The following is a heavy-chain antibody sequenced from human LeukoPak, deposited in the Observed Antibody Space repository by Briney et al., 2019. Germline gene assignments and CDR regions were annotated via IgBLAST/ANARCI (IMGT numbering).Heavy chain of an antibody. CDR2: MNPNSGNT. CDR1: GYTFTSYD. CDR3: ARGYSGSYWVNYYYYYYMDV. Sequence: GASVKVSCKASGYTFTSYDINWVRQATGQGLEWMGWMNPNSGNTGYAQKFQGRVTMTRNTSISTAYMELSSLRSEDTAVHYCARGYSGSYWVNYYYYYYMDVWGKGTTVTVSS. V-gene: IGHV1-8*01. D-gene: IGHD1-26*01. J-gene: IGHJ6*03.